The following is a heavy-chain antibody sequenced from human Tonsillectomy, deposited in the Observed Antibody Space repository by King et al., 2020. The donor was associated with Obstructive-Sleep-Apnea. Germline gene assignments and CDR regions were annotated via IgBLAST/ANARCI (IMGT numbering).Heavy chain of an antibody. J-gene: IGHJ4*02. CDR3: ARVGLHSDYDHFFKEYYFDF. CDR1: GFTVSSNY. Sequence: DVQLVESGGGLVQPGGSLRLSCAASGFTVSSNYMSWVRQAPGKGLEWVSVIYSGGSTYYADSVKGRFTISRDNSKNTLYLQMNSLRAEDTAVYYCARVGLHSDYDHFFKEYYFDFWGQGTLVTVSS. D-gene: IGHD5-12*01. CDR2: IYSGGST. V-gene: IGHV3-66*01.